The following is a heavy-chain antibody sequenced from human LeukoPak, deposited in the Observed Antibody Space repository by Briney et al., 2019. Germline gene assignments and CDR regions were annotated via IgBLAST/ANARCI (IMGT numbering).Heavy chain of an antibody. J-gene: IGHJ4*02. CDR1: GGSFSGYY. CDR2: INHSGST. CDR3: ARGRGYSGYDRRRHHFDY. V-gene: IGHV4-34*01. Sequence: PSETLSLTCAVYGGSFSGYYWSWIRQPPGKGLEWIGEINHSGSTNYNPSLKSRVTISVDTSKNQFSLKLSSVTAADTAVYYCARGRGYSGYDRRRHHFDYWGQGTLVTVSS. D-gene: IGHD5-12*01.